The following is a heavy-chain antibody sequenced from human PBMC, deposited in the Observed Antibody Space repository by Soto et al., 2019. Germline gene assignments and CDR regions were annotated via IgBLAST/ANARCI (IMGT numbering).Heavy chain of an antibody. V-gene: IGHV3-30*18. D-gene: IGHD3-9*01. Sequence: QVQLVESGGGVVQPGRSLRLSCAASGFTFSSYGMHWVRQAPGKGLEWVAVISYDGSNKYYADSVKGRFTISRDNTKNTLYLQMNSLRAEDTAVYYCAKDLRKYYDILTGYLWFDPWGQGTLVTVSS. CDR3: AKDLRKYYDILTGYLWFDP. CDR2: ISYDGSNK. CDR1: GFTFSSYG. J-gene: IGHJ5*02.